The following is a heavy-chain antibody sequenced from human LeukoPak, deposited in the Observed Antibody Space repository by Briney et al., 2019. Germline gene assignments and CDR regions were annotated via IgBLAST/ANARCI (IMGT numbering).Heavy chain of an antibody. CDR3: AKDIGWWFGDKGEYFQH. CDR1: GFTFDDYA. Sequence: GGSLRLSCAASGFTFDDYAMHWVRQAPGKGLEWVSGISWISGSIGYADSVKGRFTISRDNAKNSLYLQMNSLRAEDTALYYCAKDIGWWFGDKGEYFQHWGQGTLVTVSS. D-gene: IGHD3-10*01. CDR2: ISWISGSI. J-gene: IGHJ1*01. V-gene: IGHV3-9*01.